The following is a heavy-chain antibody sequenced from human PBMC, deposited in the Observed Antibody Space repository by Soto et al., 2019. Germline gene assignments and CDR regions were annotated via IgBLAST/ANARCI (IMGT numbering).Heavy chain of an antibody. J-gene: IGHJ3*02. CDR3: AREGNSGYDDAFDI. Sequence: SETLSLTCTVSGGSISSYYWSWIRQPPGKGLEWIGYIYYSGSTNYNPSLKSRVTISVDTSKNQFSLKLSSVTAADTAVYYCAREGNSGYDDAFDIWGQGIMVTVSS. CDR1: GGSISSYY. CDR2: IYYSGST. V-gene: IGHV4-59*01. D-gene: IGHD5-12*01.